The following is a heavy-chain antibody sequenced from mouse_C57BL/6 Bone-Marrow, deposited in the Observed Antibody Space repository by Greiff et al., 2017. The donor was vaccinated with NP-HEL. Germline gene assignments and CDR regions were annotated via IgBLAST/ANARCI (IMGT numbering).Heavy chain of an antibody. CDR2: IYPRDGST. V-gene: IGHV1-85*01. J-gene: IGHJ2*01. Sequence: VQLQQSGPELVKPGASVKLSCKASGYTFTSYDINWVKQRPGQGLEWIGWIYPRDGSTKYNEKFKGKATLTVDTSSSTAYMELHSLTSEDSAVYFCARSHYYGSSYFDYWGQGTTLTVSS. D-gene: IGHD1-1*01. CDR1: GYTFTSYD. CDR3: ARSHYYGSSYFDY.